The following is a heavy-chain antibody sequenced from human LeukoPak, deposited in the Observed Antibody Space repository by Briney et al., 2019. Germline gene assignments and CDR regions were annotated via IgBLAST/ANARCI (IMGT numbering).Heavy chain of an antibody. CDR2: IHYSGST. V-gene: IGHV4-59*12. CDR1: GGSISSYY. J-gene: IGHJ5*02. CDR3: ACLDEQWLVPDNWFDP. D-gene: IGHD6-19*01. Sequence: SETLSLTCTVSGGSISSYYWSWIRQPPGKGLEWIGYIHYSGSTNYNPSLKSRVTISVDTSKNQFSLKLSSVTAADTAVYYCACLDEQWLVPDNWFDPWGQGTLVTVSS.